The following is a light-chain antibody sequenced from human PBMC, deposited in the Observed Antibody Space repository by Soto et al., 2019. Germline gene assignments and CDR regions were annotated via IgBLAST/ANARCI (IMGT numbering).Light chain of an antibody. CDR2: GNS. J-gene: IGLJ1*01. CDR3: QSHDSSLSGSYV. V-gene: IGLV1-40*01. CDR1: SSNIGAGYD. Sequence: QSVLTQPPSVSGAPGQRVTISCTGSSSNIGAGYDVHWYQQLPGTAPKLLIYGNSNRPSGVPVRFSGSKSGTSASLAITGLQAEDEADYYCQSHDSSLSGSYVFGTGTQLTVL.